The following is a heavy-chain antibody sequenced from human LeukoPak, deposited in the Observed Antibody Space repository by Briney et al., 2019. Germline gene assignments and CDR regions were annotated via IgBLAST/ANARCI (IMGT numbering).Heavy chain of an antibody. D-gene: IGHD4-17*01. CDR2: ISGSGGST. CDR3: AVTTVIYWYFDL. CDR1: GFTFSSYA. V-gene: IGHV3-23*01. Sequence: GGSLRLSCAASGFTFSSYAMSWVRQAPGKGLEWVSAISGSGGSTYYADSVRGRFTISRDNSKSTLYLQMNSLRAEDTAVYYCAVTTVIYWYFDLWGRGTLVTVSS. J-gene: IGHJ2*01.